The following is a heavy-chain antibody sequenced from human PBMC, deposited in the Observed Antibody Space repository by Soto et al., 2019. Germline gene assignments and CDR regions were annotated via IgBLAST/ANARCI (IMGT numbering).Heavy chain of an antibody. CDR1: GFTFSGYA. CDR3: AKDVMRWGAYYFDY. D-gene: IGHD3-16*01. CDR2: ISGSGGST. Sequence: PVGSLRLSCAASGFTFSGYAMSWVRQAPGKGLEWVSAISGSGGSTYYADSVKGRFTISRDNSKNTLYLQMNSLRAEDTAVYYCAKDVMRWGAYYFDYWGQGTLVTVSS. J-gene: IGHJ4*02. V-gene: IGHV3-23*01.